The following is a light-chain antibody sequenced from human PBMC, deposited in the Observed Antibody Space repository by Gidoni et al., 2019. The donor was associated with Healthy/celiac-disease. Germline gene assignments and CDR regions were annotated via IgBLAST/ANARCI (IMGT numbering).Light chain of an antibody. Sequence: ELVLTQSPGTLSLSPGQSATLSCRASQSISSSQLAWYQQKPGQAPRPLMYGASSRATGIPDRLSGSGSGTDFTRTISRLEPEDFAVYYCQHFGNFGGGTKVE. CDR1: QSISSSQ. V-gene: IGKV3-20*01. CDR2: GAS. J-gene: IGKJ4*01. CDR3: QHFGN.